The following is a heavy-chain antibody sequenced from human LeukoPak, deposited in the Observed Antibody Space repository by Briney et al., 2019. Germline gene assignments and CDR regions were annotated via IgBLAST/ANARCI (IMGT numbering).Heavy chain of an antibody. CDR2: IWYDGSNK. CDR1: GFTFSSYG. V-gene: IGHV3-33*01. Sequence: GRSLRLSCAASGFTFSSYGMHWVRQAPGKGLEWVAVIWYDGSNKYYADSVKGRFTISRDNSKNTLFVQMNSLRTEDTAVYYCVRDRHAWDLDYWGQGTLVSVSS. J-gene: IGHJ4*02. CDR3: VRDRHAWDLDY. D-gene: IGHD1-26*01.